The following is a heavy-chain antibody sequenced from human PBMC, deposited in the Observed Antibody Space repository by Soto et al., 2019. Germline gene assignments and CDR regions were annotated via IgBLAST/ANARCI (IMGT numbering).Heavy chain of an antibody. V-gene: IGHV4-31*03. Sequence: QVQLQESGPGLVKPSQTLSLTCTVSGGSISSGGYYWGGIRQHPGKGLEWIGSIYDRGSTDYNPSIKSRATRSVDASKNQLSLKLASVTSADTAMYFCARCGTRAHFQHWGECSVFTVSS. D-gene: IGHD1-1*01. CDR1: GGSISSGGYY. CDR3: ARCGTRAHFQH. J-gene: IGHJ1*01. CDR2: IYDRGST.